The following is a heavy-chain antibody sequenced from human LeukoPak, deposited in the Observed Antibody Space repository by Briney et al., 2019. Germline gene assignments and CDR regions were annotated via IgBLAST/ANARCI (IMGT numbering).Heavy chain of an antibody. J-gene: IGHJ3*02. V-gene: IGHV1-2*02. D-gene: IGHD3-22*01. CDR3: ARGRNYYDSSRYYYEGDAFDT. Sequence: ASVKVSCKASGYTFTSYGINWVRQATGQGLGWMGWINPNSGGTNYAQKFQGRVTMTRDTSISTAYMELSSLRSEDTAVYYCARGRNYYDSSRYYYEGDAFDTWGQGTMVTVSS. CDR2: INPNSGGT. CDR1: GYTFTSYG.